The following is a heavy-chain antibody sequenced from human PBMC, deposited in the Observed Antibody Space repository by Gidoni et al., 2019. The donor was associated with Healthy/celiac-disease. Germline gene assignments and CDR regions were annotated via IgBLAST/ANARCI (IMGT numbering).Heavy chain of an antibody. CDR3: ARVGCGGDCYSAEYFQH. D-gene: IGHD2-21*02. J-gene: IGHJ1*01. CDR2: IIPIFGTA. Sequence: QVQLVQSGAEVKKPGSSVKVSCKAYGGTFSSYAISWVRQAPGQGLEWMGGIIPIFGTANYAQKFQGRVTITADESTSTAYMELSSLRSEDTAVYYCARVGCGGDCYSAEYFQHWGQGTLVTVSS. CDR1: GGTFSSYA. V-gene: IGHV1-69*01.